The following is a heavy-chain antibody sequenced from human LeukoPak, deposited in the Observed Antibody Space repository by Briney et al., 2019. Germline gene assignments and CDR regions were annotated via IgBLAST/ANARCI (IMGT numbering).Heavy chain of an antibody. V-gene: IGHV3-48*03. Sequence: GGSLRLSCAASGFTFSSYAMSWVRQAPGKGLEWVSYISSSGSTIYYADSVKGRFTISRDNAKNSLYLQMNSLRAEDTAVYYCARVTKEYDFWSGYLNWFDPWGQGTLVTVSS. CDR1: GFTFSSYA. J-gene: IGHJ5*02. CDR3: ARVTKEYDFWSGYLNWFDP. D-gene: IGHD3-3*01. CDR2: ISSSGSTI.